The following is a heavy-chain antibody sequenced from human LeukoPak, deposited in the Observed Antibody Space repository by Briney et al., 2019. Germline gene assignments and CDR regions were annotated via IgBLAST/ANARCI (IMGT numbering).Heavy chain of an antibody. J-gene: IGHJ3*02. CDR3: ARAKDRATYYYDSSGYPEAFDI. V-gene: IGHV5-51*01. CDR2: IYPGDSDT. D-gene: IGHD3-22*01. CDR1: SSSSYY. Sequence: SSSSYYWGWIRQPPGKGLEWIGSIYPGDSDTRYSPSFQGQVTISADKSISTAYLQWSSLKASDTAMYYCARAKDRATYYYDSSGYPEAFDIWGQGTMVTVSS.